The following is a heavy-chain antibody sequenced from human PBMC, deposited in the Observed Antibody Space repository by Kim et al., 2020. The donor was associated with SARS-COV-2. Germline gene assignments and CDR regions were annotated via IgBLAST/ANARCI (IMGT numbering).Heavy chain of an antibody. Sequence: SVKVSCKASGGTFSSYAISWVRQAPGQGLEWMGGIIPIFGTANYAQKFQGRVTITADESTSTAYMELSSLRSEDTAVYYCAREMGSIFGVVNWFDPWGQGTLVTVSS. CDR2: IIPIFGTA. CDR1: GGTFSSYA. V-gene: IGHV1-69*13. J-gene: IGHJ5*02. D-gene: IGHD3-3*01. CDR3: AREMGSIFGVVNWFDP.